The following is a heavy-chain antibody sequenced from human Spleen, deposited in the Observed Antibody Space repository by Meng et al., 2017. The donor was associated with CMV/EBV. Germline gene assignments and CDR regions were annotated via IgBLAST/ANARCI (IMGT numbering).Heavy chain of an antibody. J-gene: IGHJ6*02. Sequence: GESLKISCAASGFTFSSYAMHWVRQAPGKGLEWVAVISYDGSNKYYADSVKGRFTISRDNAKNTLYLQMSSLRAEDTAVYYCARGRGDYDLWSGYYHYFYGLDVWGQGTTVTVSS. D-gene: IGHD3-3*01. CDR3: ARGRGDYDLWSGYYHYFYGLDV. CDR1: GFTFSSYA. CDR2: ISYDGSNK. V-gene: IGHV3-30*04.